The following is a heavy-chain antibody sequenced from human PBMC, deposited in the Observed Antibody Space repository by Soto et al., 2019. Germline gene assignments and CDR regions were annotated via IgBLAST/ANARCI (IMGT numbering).Heavy chain of an antibody. J-gene: IGHJ4*02. Sequence: QVQLVQSGAEVKKPGASVKVSCKASGYTFSTYYMHWVRQAPGQGYELMGIINPSGGSTTYAQKFQGRVTMTRDTSTTTVYMELSSLKSEETAVYYCATYDSNGYYFDYWGQGTLVTVSS. CDR1: GYTFSTYY. V-gene: IGHV1-46*01. CDR3: ATYDSNGYYFDY. D-gene: IGHD2-15*01. CDR2: INPSGGST.